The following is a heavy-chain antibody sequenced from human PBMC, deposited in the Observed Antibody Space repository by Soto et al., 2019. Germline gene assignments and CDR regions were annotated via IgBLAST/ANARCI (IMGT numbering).Heavy chain of an antibody. D-gene: IGHD2-2*01. CDR2: ISSSSSTI. V-gene: IGHV3-48*01. CDR3: ARDYPLGYCSSTSCRFYYYYYMDV. J-gene: IGHJ6*03. CDR1: GFTFSSYS. Sequence: GGSLRLSCAASGFTFSSYSRNWVRQAPGKGLEWVSYISSSSSTIYYADSVKGRFTISRDNAKNSLYLQMNSLRAEDTAVYYCARDYPLGYCSSTSCRFYYYYYMDVWGKGTTVTVSS.